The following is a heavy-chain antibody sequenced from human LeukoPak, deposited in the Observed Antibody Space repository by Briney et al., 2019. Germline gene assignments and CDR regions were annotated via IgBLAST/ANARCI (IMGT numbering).Heavy chain of an antibody. Sequence: GGSLRLSCAASGFTFSSYWMTWVRQAPGKGLEWVANIKQDGSEKNYVDSVKGRFTISRDNAKNSLYLQMNSLRAEDTAVYYCAELGITMIGGVWGKGTTVTISS. CDR3: AELGITMIGGV. CDR1: GFTFSSYW. V-gene: IGHV3-7*01. J-gene: IGHJ6*04. D-gene: IGHD3-10*02. CDR2: IKQDGSEK.